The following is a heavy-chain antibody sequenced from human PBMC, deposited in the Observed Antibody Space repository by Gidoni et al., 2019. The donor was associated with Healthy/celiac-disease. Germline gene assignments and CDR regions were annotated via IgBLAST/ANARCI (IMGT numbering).Heavy chain of an antibody. Sequence: EVQLVESGGGLVQPGGSLRLSCAASGFTFSSYDMHWVRQATGKGVEWVSAIGTAGDTYYPGSVKGRFTISRENAKNSLYLQMNSLRAGDTAVYYCAREAWPPGRAFDIWGQGTMVTVSS. J-gene: IGHJ3*02. CDR3: AREAWPPGRAFDI. CDR2: IGTAGDT. V-gene: IGHV3-13*01. CDR1: GFTFSSYD.